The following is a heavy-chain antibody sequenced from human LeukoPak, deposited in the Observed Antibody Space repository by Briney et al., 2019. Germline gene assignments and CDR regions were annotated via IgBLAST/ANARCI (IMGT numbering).Heavy chain of an antibody. Sequence: PGGSLRLSCAASGFTFDDYAMHWVRQAPGKGLEWVSGISWNSDSIGYADSVKGRFTISRDNAKNSLYLQMNSLRAEDTALYYCAKDMGPVAETIDYWGQGTLVTVSS. CDR2: ISWNSDSI. CDR1: GFTFDDYA. J-gene: IGHJ4*02. V-gene: IGHV3-9*01. CDR3: AKDMGPVAETIDY. D-gene: IGHD1-14*01.